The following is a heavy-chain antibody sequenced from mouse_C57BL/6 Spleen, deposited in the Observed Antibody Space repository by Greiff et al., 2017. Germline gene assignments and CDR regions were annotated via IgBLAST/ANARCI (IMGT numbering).Heavy chain of an antibody. CDR3: ARDLYYYGSSYDYFDY. CDR1: GFTFSSYA. CDR2: ISDGGSYT. V-gene: IGHV5-4*01. Sequence: EVTLVESGGGLVKPGGSLKLSCAASGFTFSSYAMSWVRQTPEKRLEWVATISDGGSYTYYPDNVKGRFTISRDNAKNNLYLQMSHLKSEDTAMXYCARDLYYYGSSYDYFDYGGQGTTLTVSS. D-gene: IGHD1-1*01. J-gene: IGHJ2*01.